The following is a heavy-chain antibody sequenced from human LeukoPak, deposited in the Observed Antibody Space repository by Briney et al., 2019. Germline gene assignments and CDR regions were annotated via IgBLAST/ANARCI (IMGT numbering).Heavy chain of an antibody. V-gene: IGHV4-59*01. CDR3: ARDTTVWPRKGPNYYYYYMDV. J-gene: IGHJ6*03. CDR1: GGSFSSYY. CDR2: IFYSGST. Sequence: SETLSLTCTVSGGSFSSYYWSWMRQPPGKGLEWIGYIFYSGSTNYTPSLKSRVTISVDRSKNQFSLKLSSVTAADTAVYYCARDTTVWPRKGPNYYYYYMDVWGKGTTVTVSS. D-gene: IGHD4-17*01.